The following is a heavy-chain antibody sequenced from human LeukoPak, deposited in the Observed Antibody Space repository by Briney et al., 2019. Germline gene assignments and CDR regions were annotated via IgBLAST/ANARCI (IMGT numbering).Heavy chain of an antibody. J-gene: IGHJ6*03. Sequence: RGSLRLSCAASGFTFSSYAMSWVRQAPGKGLEWVSAISGSGGSTYYADSVKGRFTISRDNSKNTLYLQMNSLRVEDTAVYYCAKFSSRPYYYMDVWGKGTTVTVSS. CDR1: GFTFSSYA. V-gene: IGHV3-23*01. CDR3: AKFSSRPYYYMDV. CDR2: ISGSGGST. D-gene: IGHD2-2*01.